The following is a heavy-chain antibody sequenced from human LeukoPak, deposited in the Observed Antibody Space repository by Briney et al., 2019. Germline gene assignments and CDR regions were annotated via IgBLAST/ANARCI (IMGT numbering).Heavy chain of an antibody. V-gene: IGHV3-48*03. CDR1: GFTFSSYE. CDR3: AKLRAVTTLYYFDY. D-gene: IGHD4-17*01. J-gene: IGHJ4*02. CDR2: ISSSGSTI. Sequence: GGSLRLSCAASGFTFSSYEMNWVRQAPGKGLEWVSYISSSGSTIYYADSVKGRFTISRDNSKNTLYLQMNSLRAEDTAVYYCAKLRAVTTLYYFDYWGQGTLVTVSS.